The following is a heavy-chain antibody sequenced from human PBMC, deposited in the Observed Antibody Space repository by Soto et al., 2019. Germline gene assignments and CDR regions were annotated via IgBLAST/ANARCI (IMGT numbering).Heavy chain of an antibody. CDR1: GFTFRNYD. Sequence: EVQLVESGGGLVQPGGSLRLSCAASGFTFRNYDMHWVRQGTGKCLEWVSGISAAGDPDYADSVEGRFTISRENAQNSFFLQMNSLRVGDTAVYYRARTDRDFYGLDVWGQGTTVIVSS. CDR3: ARTDRDFYGLDV. CDR2: ISAAGDP. J-gene: IGHJ6*02. V-gene: IGHV3-13*05.